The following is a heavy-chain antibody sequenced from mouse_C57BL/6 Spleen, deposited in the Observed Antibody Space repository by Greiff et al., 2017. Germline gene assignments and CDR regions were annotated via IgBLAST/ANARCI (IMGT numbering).Heavy chain of an antibody. V-gene: IGHV1-80*01. D-gene: IGHD1-1*01. CDR1: GYAFSSYW. Sequence: QVQLKESGAELVKPGASVKISCKASGYAFSSYWMNWVKQRPGKGLEWIGQIYPGDGDTNYNGKFKGKATLTADKSSSTAYMQLSSLTSEDSAVYFCARWSHYDYAMDYWGQGTSVTVSS. J-gene: IGHJ4*01. CDR3: ARWSHYDYAMDY. CDR2: IYPGDGDT.